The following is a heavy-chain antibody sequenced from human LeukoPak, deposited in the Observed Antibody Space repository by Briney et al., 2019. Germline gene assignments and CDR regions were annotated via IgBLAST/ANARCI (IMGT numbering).Heavy chain of an antibody. CDR3: AREWLGFDY. Sequence: GWSLRLSCAASGFTFSSYGMHWVRQAPGKGLEWVAVISYDGSNKYYADSVKGRFTISRDNSKNTLYLQMNSLRAEDTAVYYCAREWLGFDYWGQGTLVTVSS. J-gene: IGHJ4*02. D-gene: IGHD6-19*01. CDR2: ISYDGSNK. V-gene: IGHV3-30*03. CDR1: GFTFSSYG.